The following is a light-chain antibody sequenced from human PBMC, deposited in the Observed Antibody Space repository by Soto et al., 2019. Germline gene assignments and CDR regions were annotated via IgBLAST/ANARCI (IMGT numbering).Light chain of an antibody. V-gene: IGLV1-40*01. Sequence: QSVLTQPPSVSGAPGQRVTISCTGSSSNIGAGYDVHWYQQLPGTAPKLLIYGNSNRPSGVPDRFSGSKSGTSASLAITGLQAEDEADYYCQSYDSSLSAFYVFGTGTMVTVL. CDR3: QSYDSSLSAFYV. CDR1: SSNIGAGYD. CDR2: GNS. J-gene: IGLJ1*01.